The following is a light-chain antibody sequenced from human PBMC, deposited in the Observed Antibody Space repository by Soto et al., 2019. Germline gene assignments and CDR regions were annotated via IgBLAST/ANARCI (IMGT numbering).Light chain of an antibody. CDR3: QQRSNWPPWT. CDR2: DAS. V-gene: IGKV3-11*01. J-gene: IGKJ1*01. Sequence: EIVLTHSPATLSLSPGERATLSCRASQSVSSYLALYQQKPGQAPRLLIYDASNRATGIPARFSGSGSGTDFTLTISSLEPEDFAVYYCQQRSNWPPWTFGQGTKVDIK. CDR1: QSVSSY.